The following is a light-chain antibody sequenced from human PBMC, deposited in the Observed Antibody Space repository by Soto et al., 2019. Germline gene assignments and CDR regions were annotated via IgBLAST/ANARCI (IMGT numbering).Light chain of an antibody. J-gene: IGKJ1*01. CDR3: QQSYSTPRT. Sequence: DIQMTQSPSSLSASVGDRVTITCPASQSISSYLNWYQQKPGKAPKLLIYAASSLQSGVPSRFSGSGSGTHFTLTISSLQPEDFATYYCQQSYSTPRTFGQGTKVEIK. CDR1: QSISSY. CDR2: AAS. V-gene: IGKV1-39*01.